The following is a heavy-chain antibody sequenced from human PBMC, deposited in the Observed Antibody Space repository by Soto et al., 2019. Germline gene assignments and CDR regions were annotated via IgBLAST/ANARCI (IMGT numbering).Heavy chain of an antibody. D-gene: IGHD7-27*01. CDR2: IGTAGDT. J-gene: IGHJ4*02. CDR3: ARGHSLTDYYFDY. Sequence: GGSLRLSCAASGFTFSSYDMHWVRQATGKGLEWVSVIGTAGDTYYPGSVKGRFTISRENAKNSLYLQMNSLRAGDTAVYYCARGHSLTDYYFDYWGQGTLVTVSS. CDR1: GFTFSSYD. V-gene: IGHV3-13*01.